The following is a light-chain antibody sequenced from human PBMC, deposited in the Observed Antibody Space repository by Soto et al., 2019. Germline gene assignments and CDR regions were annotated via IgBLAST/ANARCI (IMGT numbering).Light chain of an antibody. V-gene: IGLV1-44*01. CDR1: NSNIGNNN. CDR2: YNN. J-gene: IGLJ2*01. Sequence: QPVLTQPPSASGTPGQWVTISCSGSNSNIGNNNVSWYRHLPGAAPQLLIFYNNQRPSGVPDRFSGSKSGTSASLAISGLQSEDEADYYCAARDDSLNGPVFGGGTKLTVL. CDR3: AARDDSLNGPV.